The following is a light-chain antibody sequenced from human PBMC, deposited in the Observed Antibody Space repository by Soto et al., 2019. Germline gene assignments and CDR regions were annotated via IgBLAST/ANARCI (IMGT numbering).Light chain of an antibody. CDR3: ATWDDSLTWV. J-gene: IGLJ3*02. CDR1: SSNLGAGSD. Sequence: QSALTQPPSVSGAPGQKVTISCTGSSSNLGAGSDVHWYQQLPGTAPKLLIFGNNNRPSGVPDRFSGSKFGASASVAISGLQSEDEADYYCATWDDSLTWVFGGGTKLTVL. V-gene: IGLV1-40*01. CDR2: GNN.